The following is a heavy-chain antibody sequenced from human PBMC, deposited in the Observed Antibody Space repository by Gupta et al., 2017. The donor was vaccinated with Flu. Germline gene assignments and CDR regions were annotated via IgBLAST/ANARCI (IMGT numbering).Heavy chain of an antibody. Sequence: QVQLVESGGGVVQPGRSLRLSCAASGFTFSSYGMHWVRQAPGKGLEWVAVIWYDGSNNYYADSVKGRFTISRDNSKNTLYLQMNSLRAEDTAVYYCARDRDTAMVTGGYYYTFDYWGQGTLVTVSS. D-gene: IGHD5-18*01. CDR1: GFTFSSYG. V-gene: IGHV3-33*01. J-gene: IGHJ4*02. CDR3: ARDRDTAMVTGGYYYTFDY. CDR2: IWYDGSNN.